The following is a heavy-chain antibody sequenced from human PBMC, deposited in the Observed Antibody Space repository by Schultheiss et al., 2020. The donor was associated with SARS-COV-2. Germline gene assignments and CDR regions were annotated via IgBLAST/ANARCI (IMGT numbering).Heavy chain of an antibody. V-gene: IGHV3-53*01. D-gene: IGHD3-10*01. J-gene: IGHJ4*02. Sequence: GGSLRLSCAASGFTVSPHYMSWVRQAPGKGLEWVSVIYSGGSTNYADSVKGRFTIARDNAKNSLYLQMNSLRAEDTAVYYCARHYYGSGIHTYYDYWGQGTLVTVSS. CDR3: ARHYYGSGIHTYYDY. CDR2: IYSGGST. CDR1: GFTVSPHY.